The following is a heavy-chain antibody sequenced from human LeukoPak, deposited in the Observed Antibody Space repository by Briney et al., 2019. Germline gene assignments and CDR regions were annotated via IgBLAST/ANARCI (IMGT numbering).Heavy chain of an antibody. CDR1: GFTFSSYS. V-gene: IGHV3-48*04. J-gene: IGHJ6*03. CDR2: ISSSSSTI. D-gene: IGHD3-9*01. Sequence: GGSLRLSCAASGFTFSSYSMNWDRQAPGKGLEWVSYISSSSSTIYYADSVKGRFTISRDNAKNSLYLQMNSLRAEDTAVYYCARSARYFDWLSPTDYYMDVWGKGTTVTVSS. CDR3: ARSARYFDWLSPTDYYMDV.